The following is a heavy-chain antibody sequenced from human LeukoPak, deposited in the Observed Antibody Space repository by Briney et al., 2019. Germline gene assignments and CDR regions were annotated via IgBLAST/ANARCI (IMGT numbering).Heavy chain of an antibody. V-gene: IGHV1-2*02. CDR1: GYTFTGYY. CDR2: INPNTGDT. D-gene: IGHD2-21*02. Sequence: ASVKVSCKASGYTFTGYYMHWVRQAPGQGLEWMGWINPNTGDTNYAQKFQGRVTMTRDTSISTAYMELSRLRSDDTAVYYCARGSGGDYNWFDPWGQGTLVTVSS. CDR3: ARGSGGDYNWFDP. J-gene: IGHJ5*02.